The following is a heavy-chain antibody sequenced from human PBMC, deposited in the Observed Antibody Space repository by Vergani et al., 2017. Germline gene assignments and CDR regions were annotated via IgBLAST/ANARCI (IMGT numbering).Heavy chain of an antibody. Sequence: QVQLVESGGGVVQPGRSLRLSCAASGFTFSSYAMHWVRQAPGKGLEWVAVISYDGSNKYYADSVKGRFTISRDNSKNTLYLQMNSLRAEDTAVYYCARDGELVFVTSGYCSSTSCYPDYWGQGTLVTVSS. CDR3: ARDGELVFVTSGYCSSTSCYPDY. CDR2: ISYDGSNK. J-gene: IGHJ4*02. D-gene: IGHD2-2*01. CDR1: GFTFSSYA. V-gene: IGHV3-30-3*01.